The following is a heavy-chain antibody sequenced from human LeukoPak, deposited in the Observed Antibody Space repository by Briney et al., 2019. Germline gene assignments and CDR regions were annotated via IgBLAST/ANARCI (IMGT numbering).Heavy chain of an antibody. J-gene: IGHJ4*02. V-gene: IGHV3-23*01. Sequence: GGSLRLSCAASGFTFTSYAMSWVRQAPGKGLECVSTISSSGGNTYYADSVKGRFTISRDTSKNTLHLQMNSLRADDTAVYYCAKDRTEWELLNWGQGTLVTVSS. CDR1: GFTFTSYA. CDR2: ISSSGGNT. D-gene: IGHD1-26*01. CDR3: AKDRTEWELLN.